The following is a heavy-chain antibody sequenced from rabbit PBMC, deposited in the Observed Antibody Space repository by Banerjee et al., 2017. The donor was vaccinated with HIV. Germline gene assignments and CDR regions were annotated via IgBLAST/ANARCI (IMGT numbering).Heavy chain of an antibody. J-gene: IGHJ4*01. D-gene: IGHD6-1*01. CDR1: GFSFSSYW. Sequence: QEQLEESGGDLVKPEASLTLTCKASGFSFSSYWMSWVRQAPGKGLEWIARIYGGDDSTYYASWAKGRFTISKTSSTTVTLQMTRLTAADTATYFCARGGYGYDLWGPGTLVTVS. V-gene: IGHV1S45*01. CDR3: ARGGYGYDL. CDR2: IYGGDDST.